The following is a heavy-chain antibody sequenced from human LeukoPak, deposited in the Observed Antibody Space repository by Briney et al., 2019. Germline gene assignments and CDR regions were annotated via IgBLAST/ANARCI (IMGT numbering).Heavy chain of an antibody. V-gene: IGHV4-39*01. CDR1: GGSIRTSSYY. CDR3: ARGDVGATTVFDY. J-gene: IGHJ4*02. CDR2: IYYTGST. D-gene: IGHD1-26*01. Sequence: SETLSLTCTVSGGSIRTSSYYWGWIRQPPGKGLEWIGSIYYTGSTYYNPSLGSRATISVDTSKNQISLKLRSVTAADTAVYYCARGDVGATTVFDYWGQGTLVTVSS.